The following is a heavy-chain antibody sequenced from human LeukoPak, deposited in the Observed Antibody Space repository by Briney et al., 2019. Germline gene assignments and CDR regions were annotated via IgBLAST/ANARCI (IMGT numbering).Heavy chain of an antibody. J-gene: IGHJ6*02. V-gene: IGHV4-34*01. CDR2: INHSGST. CDR1: GGSFSGYY. CDR3: ARGKANYDFWSGTPRPYYYGMDV. Sequence: SETLSLTCAVYGGSFSGYYWSWISQPPGKGLEWIGEINHSGSTNYNPSLKSRVTISVDTSKNQFSLKLSSVTAADTAVYYCARGKANYDFWSGTPRPYYYGMDVWGQGTTVTVSS. D-gene: IGHD3-3*01.